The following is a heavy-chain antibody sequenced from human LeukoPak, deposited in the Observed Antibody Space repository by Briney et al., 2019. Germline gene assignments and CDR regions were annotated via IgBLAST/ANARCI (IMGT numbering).Heavy chain of an antibody. CDR1: GFTFSSYW. CDR2: INSDGSGT. J-gene: IGHJ4*02. D-gene: IGHD3-10*01. V-gene: IGHV3-74*01. Sequence: GGSLRLSCAASGFTFSSYWMHWVRQAPGKGLVWVSRINSDGSGTSYADSVKGRFTISRDNAKNTPYLQMNSLRAEDTAVYYCARVGTLWFGEFDYWGQGTLVTVSS. CDR3: ARVGTLWFGEFDY.